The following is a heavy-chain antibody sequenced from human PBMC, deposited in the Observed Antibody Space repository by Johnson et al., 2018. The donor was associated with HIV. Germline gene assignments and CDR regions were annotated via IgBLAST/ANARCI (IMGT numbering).Heavy chain of an antibody. Sequence: VQVVESGGGLVKPGGSLRLSCAGSGFIFDDYGMRWVRQPPGKGLEWVSGINWNGGSTIYYADSVKGRFTISRDNAKNSLYLQMNSLRAEDTAVYYCARGGSSRNPAFDIWGQGTMVTVSS. D-gene: IGHD1-26*01. CDR2: INWNGGSTI. CDR3: ARGGSSRNPAFDI. J-gene: IGHJ3*02. CDR1: GFIFDDYG. V-gene: IGHV3-20*04.